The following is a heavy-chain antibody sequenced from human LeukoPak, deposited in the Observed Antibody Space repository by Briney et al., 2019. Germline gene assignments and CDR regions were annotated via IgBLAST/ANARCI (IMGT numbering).Heavy chain of an antibody. CDR2: ISSSGSTI. V-gene: IGHV3-11*04. CDR1: GFTFSDYY. Sequence: GGSLRLSCAASGFTFSDYYMSWIRQAPGKGLERVSYISSSGSTIYYADSVKGRFTISRDNAKNPLYLQMNSLRAEDTAVYYCASCPVVTAADYCYYYMNVWGKGSSVTVSS. CDR3: ASCPVVTAADYCYYYMNV. D-gene: IGHD3-16*02. J-gene: IGHJ6*03.